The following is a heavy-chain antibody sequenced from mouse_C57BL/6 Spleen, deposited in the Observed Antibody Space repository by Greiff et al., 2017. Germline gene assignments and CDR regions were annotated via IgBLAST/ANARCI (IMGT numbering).Heavy chain of an antibody. CDR2: IYPGDGDT. CDR3: ERAHGSPYCAMDY. D-gene: IGHD1-1*01. J-gene: IGHJ4*01. Sequence: QVQLKESGAELVKPGASVKISCKASGYAFSSYWMNWVKQRPGKGLEWIGQIYPGDGDTNYNGTFKGKATLTAAKSSSTAYMQLSSLTSEDSAVYFCERAHGSPYCAMDYWGQGTSVTVSS. CDR1: GYAFSSYW. V-gene: IGHV1-80*01.